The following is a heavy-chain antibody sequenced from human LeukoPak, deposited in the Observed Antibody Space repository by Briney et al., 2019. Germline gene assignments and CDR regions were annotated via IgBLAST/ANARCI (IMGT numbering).Heavy chain of an antibody. D-gene: IGHD3-16*01. CDR1: GFIFSTHG. Sequence: PGGSLRLSCTASGFIFSTHGMHWVRQAPGKGLEWVALIRYDGSNTYYADSVKGRFTISRDNAKNSLYLQMNSLRVEDTAVFYCARGGSLGERTDIWGQGTMVTVSS. J-gene: IGHJ3*02. CDR2: IRYDGSNT. V-gene: IGHV3-30*02. CDR3: ARGGSLGERTDI.